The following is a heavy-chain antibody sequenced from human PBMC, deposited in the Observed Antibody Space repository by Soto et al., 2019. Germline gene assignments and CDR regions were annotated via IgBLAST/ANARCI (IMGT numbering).Heavy chain of an antibody. CDR2: ISYHGTEK. J-gene: IGHJ6*02. CDR1: GVTFSNYA. D-gene: IGHD5-18*01. CDR3: AKDIGGVDTGNYGMDV. Sequence: QVQLVESGGGVVQPGMSLRLSCAASGVTFSNYAMHWVRQAPGTGLEWVADISYHGTEKVYADSVKGRFTISRDNSKNALYVQMSSLSPEDTAVYYCAKDIGGVDTGNYGMDVWGQGNTGIVSS. V-gene: IGHV3-30*18.